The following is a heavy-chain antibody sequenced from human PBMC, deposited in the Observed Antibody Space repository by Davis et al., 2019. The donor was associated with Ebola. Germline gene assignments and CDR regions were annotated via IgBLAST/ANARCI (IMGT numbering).Heavy chain of an antibody. J-gene: IGHJ4*02. CDR3: ASSLRWSFDY. CDR1: GFAFSSYS. V-gene: IGHV3-48*04. D-gene: IGHD2-8*01. Sequence: PGGSLRLSCAASGFAFSSYSMNWVRQAPGKGPEWVSYISSSSSTIYYADSVKGRFTISRDNAKNSLYLQMNSLRAEDTAVYYCASSLRWSFDYWGQGTLVTVSS. CDR2: ISSSSSTI.